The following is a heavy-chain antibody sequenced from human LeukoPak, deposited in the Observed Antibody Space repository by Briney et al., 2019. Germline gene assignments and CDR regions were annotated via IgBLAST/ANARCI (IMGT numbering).Heavy chain of an antibody. J-gene: IGHJ6*02. CDR1: GFTFSSYS. V-gene: IGHV3-21*06. D-gene: IGHD2-15*01. CDR3: ARDVVRNYYYYGMDV. CDR2: ISSSSNYI. Sequence: PGGSLRLSCVASGFTFSSYSMIWVRQAPGKGLEWVSSISSSSNYIYYADSVKGRFTISRDNAESSLYLQLNSLRAEDTAVYYCARDVVRNYYYYGMDVWGQGTTVTVSS.